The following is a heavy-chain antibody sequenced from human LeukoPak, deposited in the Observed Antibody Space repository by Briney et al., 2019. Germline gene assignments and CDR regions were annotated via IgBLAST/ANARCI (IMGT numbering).Heavy chain of an antibody. CDR3: AKDLGTVGPARDFDY. Sequence: PGGSLRLSCAASGFAFSSYAVSWVRQAPGKGLEWVSAISGSGGSTYYADSVKGRFTISRDNSKNTLYLQMNSLRAEDTAVYYCAKDLGTVGPARDFDYWGQGTLVTVSS. V-gene: IGHV3-23*01. CDR2: ISGSGGST. CDR1: GFAFSSYA. D-gene: IGHD4-23*01. J-gene: IGHJ4*02.